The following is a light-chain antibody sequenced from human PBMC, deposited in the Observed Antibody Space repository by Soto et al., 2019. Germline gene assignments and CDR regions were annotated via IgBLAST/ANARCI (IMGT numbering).Light chain of an antibody. CDR1: QSVSSF. CDR3: QQRSNWPVT. J-gene: IGKJ1*01. CDR2: DAS. V-gene: IGKV3-11*01. Sequence: EIVLTQSPATLSLSPGERATLSCRASQSVSSFLAWYQQKPGQAPRLLIYDASSRATGIPARFSGSGSGTDFTLTISSLEREDFAVYYCQQRSNWPVTFGQGTRVEIK.